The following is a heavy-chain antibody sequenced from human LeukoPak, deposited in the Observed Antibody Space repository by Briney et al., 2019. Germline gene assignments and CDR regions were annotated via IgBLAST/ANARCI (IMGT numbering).Heavy chain of an antibody. J-gene: IGHJ6*03. CDR3: AKGHGGSYYYYMDV. Sequence: GGSLRLSCAASGFTFSSYGMHWVRQAPGKGLEWVAFIRYDGSNKYYADSVKGRFTISRDNSKNTLYLQMNSLRAEDTAVYYCAKGHGGSYYYYMDVWGKGTTVTISS. CDR2: IRYDGSNK. CDR1: GFTFSSYG. D-gene: IGHD1-26*01. V-gene: IGHV3-30*02.